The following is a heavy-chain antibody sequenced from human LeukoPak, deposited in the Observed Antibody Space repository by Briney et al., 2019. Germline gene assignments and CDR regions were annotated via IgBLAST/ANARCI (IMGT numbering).Heavy chain of an antibody. CDR2: IYSGGST. V-gene: IGHV3-53*01. CDR1: GFTVSSNY. Sequence: PGGSLRLSCAASGFTVSSNYMSWVRQAPGKGLEWVSVIYSGGSTYYADSVKGRFTISRDNSKNTLYLQMNSLRAEDTAVYYCATGMAVAGNLGPYYYGMDVWGQGTTVTVSS. J-gene: IGHJ6*02. CDR3: ATGMAVAGNLGPYYYGMDV. D-gene: IGHD6-19*01.